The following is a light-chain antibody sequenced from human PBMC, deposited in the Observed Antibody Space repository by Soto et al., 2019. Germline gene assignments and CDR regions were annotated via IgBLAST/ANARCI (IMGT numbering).Light chain of an antibody. Sequence: DIVMTQSPATLSVSPGDRATLSCRASQSVSSNLAWYQQKPGQAPRLLIYAASTMDTGIPARFSGSGSGTEFTLTISSLQSEDFAVSYCQQYNNWPRTFGQGTKVEIK. V-gene: IGKV3-15*01. CDR3: QQYNNWPRT. J-gene: IGKJ1*01. CDR2: AAS. CDR1: QSVSSN.